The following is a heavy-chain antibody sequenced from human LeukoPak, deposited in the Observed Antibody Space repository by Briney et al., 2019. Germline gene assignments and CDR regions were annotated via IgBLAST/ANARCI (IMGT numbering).Heavy chain of an antibody. V-gene: IGHV4-34*01. Sequence: KPSEILSLTCAVYGGSFSGYYWSWIRQPPGRGLEWIGEINHSGSTNYNPSLKSRVTISVDTSKNQFSLKLSSVIAADTAVYYCARGSMVFRFGGLGYWGQGTLVTVSS. CDR2: INHSGST. J-gene: IGHJ4*02. D-gene: IGHD2/OR15-2a*01. CDR3: ARGSMVFRFGGLGY. CDR1: GGSFSGYY.